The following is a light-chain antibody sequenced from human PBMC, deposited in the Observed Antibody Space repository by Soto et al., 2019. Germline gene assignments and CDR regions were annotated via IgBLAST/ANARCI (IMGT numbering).Light chain of an antibody. CDR1: QSVSSSY. V-gene: IGKV3-20*01. Sequence: EIVVTQSPGTLSLSPGERATLSCRASQSVSSSYLAWYQQKPGQAPRLLIYGASSSATGIPDRFSGSGSGTDFTLTISRLEPEDFAVYYCQQYGSSLLTFGQGTKVEIK. J-gene: IGKJ1*01. CDR2: GAS. CDR3: QQYGSSLLT.